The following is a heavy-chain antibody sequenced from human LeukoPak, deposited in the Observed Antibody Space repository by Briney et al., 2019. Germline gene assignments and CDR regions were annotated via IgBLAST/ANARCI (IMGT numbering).Heavy chain of an antibody. Sequence: ASVKVSCKASGYTFTAYYMHWVRQAPGQGLEWMGWINPNSGGTNYAQKFQGRVTITRDTSASTAYMELSSLRSEDTAVYYCARQVRGVIGGAFDIWGQGTMVTVSS. D-gene: IGHD3-10*01. J-gene: IGHJ3*02. CDR3: ARQVRGVIGGAFDI. CDR1: GYTFTAYY. CDR2: INPNSGGT. V-gene: IGHV1-2*02.